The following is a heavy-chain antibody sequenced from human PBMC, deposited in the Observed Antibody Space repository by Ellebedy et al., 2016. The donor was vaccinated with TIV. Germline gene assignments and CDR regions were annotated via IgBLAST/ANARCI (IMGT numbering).Heavy chain of an antibody. V-gene: IGHV1-18*01. CDR1: GYTFTSYG. D-gene: IGHD5-18*01. Sequence: AASVKVSCKASGYTFTSYGISWVRQAPGQGLEWMGWISAYNGNTNYAQKLQGRVTMTTDTSTSTAYMELRSLGSDDTAVYYCARNTPMAEYFDYWGQGTLVTVSS. CDR2: ISAYNGNT. CDR3: ARNTPMAEYFDY. J-gene: IGHJ4*02.